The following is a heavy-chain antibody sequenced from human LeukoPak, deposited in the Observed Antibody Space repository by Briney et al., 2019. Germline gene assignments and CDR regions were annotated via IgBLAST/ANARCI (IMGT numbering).Heavy chain of an antibody. CDR1: GFTFSSYS. CDR2: ISSSSSTI. J-gene: IGHJ4*02. D-gene: IGHD3-10*01. CDR3: ARVDYYYGSGSYFHLFDY. Sequence: RGSLRLSCAASGFTFSSYSMNWVRQAPGKGLEWVSYISSSSSTISYADSVKGRFTISRDNAKNSLYLQMNSLRAEDTAVYYCARVDYYYGSGSYFHLFDYWGQGTLVTVSS. V-gene: IGHV3-48*01.